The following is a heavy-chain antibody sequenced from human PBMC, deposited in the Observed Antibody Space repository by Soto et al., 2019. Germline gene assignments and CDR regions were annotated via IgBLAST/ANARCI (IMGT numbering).Heavy chain of an antibody. V-gene: IGHV3-30*18. CDR1: GFTFSSYG. CDR2: ISYDGTNK. D-gene: IGHD3-10*01. Sequence: TGGSLRLSCAASGFTFSSYGMHWVRQAPGKGLEWVAVISYDGTNKYYADSVKGRFTISRDSSKNTLYLEMNSLRAEDMAIYYCAKGEYYYGSGIPYYGMDVWGQGTTVTVSS. CDR3: AKGEYYYGSGIPYYGMDV. J-gene: IGHJ6*02.